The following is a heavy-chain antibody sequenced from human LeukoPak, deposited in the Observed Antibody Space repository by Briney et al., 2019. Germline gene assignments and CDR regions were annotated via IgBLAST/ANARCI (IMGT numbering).Heavy chain of an antibody. CDR2: MNPNSGNT. J-gene: IGHJ4*02. V-gene: IGHV1-8*01. D-gene: IGHD4-23*01. CDR3: ARVGDYGGNFGYFDY. Sequence: ASVKVSCKASGYTFTSYDINWVPQATGQGLEWMGWMNPNSGNTGYAQKFQGRVTMTRNTSISTAYMELSSLRSEDTAVYYCARVGDYGGNFGYFDYWGQGTLVTVSS. CDR1: GYTFTSYD.